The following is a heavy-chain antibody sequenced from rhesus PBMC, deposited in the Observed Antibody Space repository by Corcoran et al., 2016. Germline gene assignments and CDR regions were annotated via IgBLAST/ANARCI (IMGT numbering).Heavy chain of an antibody. J-gene: IGHJ2*01. CDR1: GGSVSSSNW. V-gene: IGHV4-65*01. CDR2: IIGSSGSP. CDR3: ARGVVNFNWYFDL. Sequence: QVQLQESGPGLVKPSETLSLTCAVSGGSVSSSNWWSWIRQPPGKGLEWIGYIIGSSGSPYYNPSLKRRVTISTDTSKNQFSLKLSSVTAADTAVYYCARGVVNFNWYFDLWGPGTPITISS. D-gene: IGHD2-21*01.